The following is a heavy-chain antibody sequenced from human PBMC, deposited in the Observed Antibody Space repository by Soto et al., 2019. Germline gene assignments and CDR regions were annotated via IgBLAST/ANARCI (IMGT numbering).Heavy chain of an antibody. Sequence: PSVKVSCKASGYTFTSYGIRWVRQAPGQGLEWMGWISAYNGNTNYAQKLQGRVTMTTDTSTSTAYMELRSLRSDDTAVYYCARDYYDSSGYYSTEIWGQGTLVTVSS. J-gene: IGHJ4*02. CDR1: GYTFTSYG. D-gene: IGHD3-22*01. CDR2: ISAYNGNT. CDR3: ARDYYDSSGYYSTEI. V-gene: IGHV1-18*01.